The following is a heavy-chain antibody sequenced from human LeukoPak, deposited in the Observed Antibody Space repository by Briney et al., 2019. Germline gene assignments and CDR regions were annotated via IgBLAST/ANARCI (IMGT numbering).Heavy chain of an antibody. D-gene: IGHD2-2*01. J-gene: IGHJ4*02. CDR2: ISSSSSYI. V-gene: IGHV3-21*01. Sequence: GGSLRLSXAASGFTFCSYSMNWVRQTPGKGLEWLSSISSSSSYIYYADSVKGRFTISRDNAKNSLYLQMNSLRAEDTAVYYCARGTVPAAHFDYWGQGTLVTVSS. CDR3: ARGTVPAAHFDY. CDR1: GFTFCSYS.